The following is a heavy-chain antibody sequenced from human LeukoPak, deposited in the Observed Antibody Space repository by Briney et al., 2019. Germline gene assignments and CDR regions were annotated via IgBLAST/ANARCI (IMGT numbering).Heavy chain of an antibody. D-gene: IGHD6-13*01. CDR2: IYYSGST. CDR1: GGSISSSSYY. Sequence: SETLSLTCTVSGGSISSSSYYWGWIRQPPGKGLEWIGSIYYSGSTYYNPSLKSRVTISVDTSKNQFSLKLSSVTAADTAVYYCARVEVAAAGTYDYWGQGTLVTVSS. V-gene: IGHV4-39*07. CDR3: ARVEVAAAGTYDY. J-gene: IGHJ4*02.